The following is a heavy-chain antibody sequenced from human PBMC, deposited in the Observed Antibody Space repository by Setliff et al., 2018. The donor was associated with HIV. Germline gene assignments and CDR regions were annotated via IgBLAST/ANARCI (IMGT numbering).Heavy chain of an antibody. CDR2: LSGDGGRAT. CDR3: ARSNRRRYGDPDWYFDL. D-gene: IGHD4-17*01. CDR1: GFRFRTYA. Sequence: PGGSLRLSCVASGFRFRTYAMSWVRQGQGKGLEWVSLLSGDGGRATHYSDSVKGRFTISRDNSRNTLYLQMNSLRAEDTAVYYCARSNRRRYGDPDWYFDLWGRGTLGTVSS. J-gene: IGHJ2*01. V-gene: IGHV3-23*01.